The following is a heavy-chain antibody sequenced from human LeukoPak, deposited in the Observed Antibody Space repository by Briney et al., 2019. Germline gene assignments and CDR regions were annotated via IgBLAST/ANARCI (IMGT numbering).Heavy chain of an antibody. CDR2: ISSSSSYK. V-gene: IGHV3-21*01. CDR1: GFTFSSES. Sequence: GGSLRLSCAASGFTFSSESMNWVRQAPGKGLEWVSSISSSSSYKYYVDSVKGRFTISRDNVKNSLYLQMNSLRAEDTAVYYCARDVYGDGYWGQGTLVTVSS. J-gene: IGHJ4*02. D-gene: IGHD4-17*01. CDR3: ARDVYGDGY.